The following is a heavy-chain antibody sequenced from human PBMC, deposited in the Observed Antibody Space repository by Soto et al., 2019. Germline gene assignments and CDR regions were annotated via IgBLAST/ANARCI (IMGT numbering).Heavy chain of an antibody. J-gene: IGHJ6*02. CDR1: GFTFSSYW. D-gene: IGHD6-6*01. CDR2: INSDGSST. Sequence: EVQLVESGGGLVQPGGSLRLSCAASGFTFSSYWMHWVRQAPGKGLVWVSRINSDGSSTSYADSVKGRFTISRDNAKNSLYLQKNRLIAEDTAVYYCARDQLCGMVVRGQGTTVTVPS. V-gene: IGHV3-74*01. CDR3: ARDQLCGMVV.